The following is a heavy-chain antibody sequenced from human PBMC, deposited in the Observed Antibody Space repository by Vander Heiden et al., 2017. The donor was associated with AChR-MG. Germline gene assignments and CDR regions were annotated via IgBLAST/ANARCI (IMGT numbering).Heavy chain of an antibody. V-gene: IGHV3-30*04. CDR1: GFCSAHLA. J-gene: IGHJ4*02. CDR3: AREVRLVGATFFDY. Sequence: QVQLVASGGGVVRPGRPLRLSCAASGFCSAHLALHWVRQAPGKGLEWVALISSDGSNNYYGDSVKGRFTISRDNSKNRLYLQMRSLRVEDTAVYYCAREVRLVGATFFDYWGRGTLVAVSS. D-gene: IGHD1-26*01. CDR2: ISSDGSNN.